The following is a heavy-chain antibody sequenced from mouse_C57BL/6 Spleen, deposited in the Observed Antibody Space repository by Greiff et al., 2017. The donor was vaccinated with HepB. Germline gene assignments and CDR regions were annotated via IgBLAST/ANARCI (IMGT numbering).Heavy chain of an antibody. CDR3: ARLHYGRADYFDY. D-gene: IGHD1-1*01. CDR1: GYTFTSYW. V-gene: IGHV1-53*01. J-gene: IGHJ2*01. Sequence: QVQLQQPGTELVKPGASVKPSCKASGYTFTSYWMHWVKQRPGQGLEWIGNINPSNGGTNYNEKFKSKATLTVDKSSSTAYMQLSSLISEDSAVYYCARLHYGRADYFDYWGQGTTLTVSS. CDR2: INPSNGGT.